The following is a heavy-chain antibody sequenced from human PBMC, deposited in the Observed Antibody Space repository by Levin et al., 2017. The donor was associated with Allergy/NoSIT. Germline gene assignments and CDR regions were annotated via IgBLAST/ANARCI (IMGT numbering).Heavy chain of an antibody. V-gene: IGHV3-9*01. J-gene: IGHJ3*02. CDR1: GFTFDDYA. CDR3: AKGADSRGSENAFDI. Sequence: SLKISCAASGFTFDDYAMHWVRQAPGKGLEWVSGISWNSGDIAYGDSVKGRFTISRDTAKNSLYLQMNSLRAEDTALYYGAKGADSRGSENAFDIWGQGTMVTVSS. D-gene: IGHD3-22*01. CDR2: ISWNSGDI.